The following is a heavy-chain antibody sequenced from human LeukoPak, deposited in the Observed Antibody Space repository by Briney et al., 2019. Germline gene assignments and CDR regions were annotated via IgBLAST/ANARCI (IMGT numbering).Heavy chain of an antibody. CDR2: IIPILGIA. J-gene: IGHJ1*01. Sequence: ASVKVSCKASGGTFSSYAISWVRQAPGQGLEWMGRIIPILGIANYAQKSQGRVTITADKSTSTAYMELSSLRSEDTAVYYCARGYYYYDSSGYYSSAEYFQHWGQGTLVTVSS. V-gene: IGHV1-69*04. CDR3: ARGYYYYDSSGYYSSAEYFQH. CDR1: GGTFSSYA. D-gene: IGHD3-22*01.